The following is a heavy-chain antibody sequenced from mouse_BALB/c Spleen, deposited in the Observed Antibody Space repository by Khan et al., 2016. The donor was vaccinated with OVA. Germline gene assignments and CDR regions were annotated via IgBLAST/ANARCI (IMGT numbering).Heavy chain of an antibody. Sequence: VQLQESGPGLVEPSQSLSITCTISGFSLTNYGVHWVRQPPGKGLEWLVVIWSDGSTTYNSALKSRLTISKDNSKSQVFLKMNSLQTDDTAVYFCARQPYYHYNIMDYWGQGTSVTVSS. V-gene: IGHV2-6-1*01. D-gene: IGHD2-10*01. CDR2: IWSDGST. CDR1: GFSLTNYG. CDR3: ARQPYYHYNIMDY. J-gene: IGHJ4*01.